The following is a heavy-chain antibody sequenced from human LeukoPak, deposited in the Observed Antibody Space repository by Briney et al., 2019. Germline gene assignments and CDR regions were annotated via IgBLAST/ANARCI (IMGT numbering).Heavy chain of an antibody. CDR3: ARGLPYYDILTGYFTPHKYYFDY. Sequence: SETLSLTCAVYGGSSSGYYWSWIRQPPGKGLEWIGEINHSGSTNYNPSLKSRVTISVDTSKNQFSLKLSSVTAADTAVYYCARGLPYYDILTGYFTPHKYYFDYRGQGTLVTVSS. CDR1: GGSSSGYY. CDR2: INHSGST. J-gene: IGHJ4*02. D-gene: IGHD3-9*01. V-gene: IGHV4-34*01.